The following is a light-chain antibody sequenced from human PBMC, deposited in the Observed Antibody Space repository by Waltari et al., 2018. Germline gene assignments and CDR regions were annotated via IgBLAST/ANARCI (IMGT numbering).Light chain of an antibody. J-gene: IGKJ4*01. Sequence: DIHMTQSPSSLSAPVGDRVTITCQASQDIKQSLNWFHQKPGTAPEVLIFDASNSQTGAPSRFSGSGSGTDFTFTISSLQPGDMGTYYCQQYHSAPLTFGGGTTVEIK. CDR1: QDIKQS. V-gene: IGKV1-33*01. CDR2: DAS. CDR3: QQYHSAPLT.